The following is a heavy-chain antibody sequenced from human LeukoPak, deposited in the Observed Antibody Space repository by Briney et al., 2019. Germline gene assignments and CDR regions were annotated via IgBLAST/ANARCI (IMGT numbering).Heavy chain of an antibody. CDR3: ASSPGVATLDY. CDR2: IYYSGST. D-gene: IGHD5-12*01. CDR1: GGSISSYY. Sequence: SETLSLTCTVSGGSISSYYWSWIRQPPGKGLEWIGYIYYSGSTNYNPSLKSRVTISVDTSKNQFSLKLSSVTAADTAVYYCASSPGVATLDYWGQGTLVTVSS. V-gene: IGHV4-59*01. J-gene: IGHJ4*02.